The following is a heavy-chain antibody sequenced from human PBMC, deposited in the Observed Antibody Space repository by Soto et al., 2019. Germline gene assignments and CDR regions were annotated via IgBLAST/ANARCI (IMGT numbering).Heavy chain of an antibody. CDR3: ARSDGQAFNWLDS. J-gene: IGHJ5*01. V-gene: IGHV1-8*01. Sequence: QVQLVQSGAEVKTPGASVKVSCKASGYTFTKYDMNWVRQAPGQGLEWMGWMNPTSGNTGYAQKFQVRLTMTWDTAIGIAHMELRSLRNEDAAVYYCARSDGQAFNWLDSWGQGTLVTVSA. D-gene: IGHD2-21*01. CDR1: GYTFTKYD. CDR2: MNPTSGNT.